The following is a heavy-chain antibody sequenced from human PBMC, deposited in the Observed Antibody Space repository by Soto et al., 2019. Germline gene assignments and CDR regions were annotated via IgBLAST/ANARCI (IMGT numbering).Heavy chain of an antibody. CDR1: GVTFSSDS. CDR2: IIPVSRTP. D-gene: IGHD5-12*01. V-gene: IGHV1-69*01. J-gene: IGHJ4*02. Sequence: QVQLVQSEAEVKKPGSSVKVSCKSSGVTFSSDSISWVRQAPGQGLEWMGGIIPVSRTPTYAQKFQGRVTISADESTRTAYIEVRSLTSEDTAVYYCARGVASSDWGQGTLVTVSS. CDR3: ARGVASSD.